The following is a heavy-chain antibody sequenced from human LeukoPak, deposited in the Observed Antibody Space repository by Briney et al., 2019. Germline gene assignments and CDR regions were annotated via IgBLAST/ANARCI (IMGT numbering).Heavy chain of an antibody. D-gene: IGHD3-22*01. J-gene: IGHJ4*02. CDR2: INHSGST. V-gene: IGHV4-30-2*01. CDR1: GGSISSGGYS. Sequence: SQTLSLTCAVSGGSISSGGYSWSWIRQPPGKGLEWIGEINHSGSTNYNPSLKSRVTISVDTSKNQFSLKLSSVTAADTAVYYCASSSRVHYYDSSAPPGYWGQGTLVTVSS. CDR3: ASSSRVHYYDSSAPPGY.